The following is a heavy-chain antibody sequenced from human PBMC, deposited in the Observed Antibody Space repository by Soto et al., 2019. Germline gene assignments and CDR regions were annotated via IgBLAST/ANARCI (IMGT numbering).Heavy chain of an antibody. J-gene: IGHJ3*02. D-gene: IGHD3-3*01. CDR3: VKDGLTSVFGLVHDGSDI. CDR2: ISWNSGNI. Sequence: GGSLRLSCAASGFSFGSYAMSWVRQAPGKGLEWVSGISWNSGNIGYAETVKGRFTIFRDNAKNSLYLQMNSLRAEDTALYYCVKDGLTSVFGLVHDGSDIWGHGTMVTVSS. CDR1: GFSFGSYA. V-gene: IGHV3-9*01.